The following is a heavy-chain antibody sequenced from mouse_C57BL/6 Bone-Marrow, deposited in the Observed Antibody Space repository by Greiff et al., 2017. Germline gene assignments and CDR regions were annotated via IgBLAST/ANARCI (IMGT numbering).Heavy chain of an antibody. J-gene: IGHJ1*03. V-gene: IGHV5-16*01. CDR3: ARAITTVVATGGLAGTWYFDV. Sequence: EVKLVASEGGLVQPGSSMKLSCTASGFTFSDYYMAWVRQVPEKGLEWVANINYDGSSTYYLDSLKSRFIISRDNAKNILYLQRSSLKSEDTATYYCARAITTVVATGGLAGTWYFDVWGTGTTVTVSS. CDR2: INYDGSST. CDR1: GFTFSDYY. D-gene: IGHD1-1*01.